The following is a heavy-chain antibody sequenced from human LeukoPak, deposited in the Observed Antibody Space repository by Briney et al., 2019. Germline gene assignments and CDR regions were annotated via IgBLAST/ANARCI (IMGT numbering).Heavy chain of an antibody. Sequence: SETLSLTCTVSGGSISSYYWSWIRQPPGKGLEWIGYIYYSGSTNYNPSLKSRVTISVDTSKNQFSLKLSSVTAADTAVYYCARASPGYYDSSGYYDYWGQGTLVTVSS. CDR3: ARASPGYYDSSGYYDY. D-gene: IGHD3-22*01. CDR1: GGSISSYY. J-gene: IGHJ4*02. V-gene: IGHV4-59*01. CDR2: IYYSGST.